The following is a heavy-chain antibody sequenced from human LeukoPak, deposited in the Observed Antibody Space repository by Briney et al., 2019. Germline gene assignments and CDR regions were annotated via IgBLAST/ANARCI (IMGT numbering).Heavy chain of an antibody. CDR1: AGSITSHY. J-gene: IGHJ3*02. Sequence: SETLSLTCTVSAGSITSHYWSWIRQPPGKGMEWIANIYYSGSTNSNPSLKSRVTISVDTSKSQFSLKLRSVTAADTAVYYCAREGAYTLPTDSFDIWGQGTLVTVSS. CDR3: AREGAYTLPTDSFDI. D-gene: IGHD2-2*01. CDR2: IYYSGST. V-gene: IGHV4-59*11.